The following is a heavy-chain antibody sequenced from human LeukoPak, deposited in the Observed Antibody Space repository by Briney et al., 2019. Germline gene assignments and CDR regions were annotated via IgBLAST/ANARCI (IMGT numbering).Heavy chain of an antibody. CDR1: VGTFSSYA. V-gene: IGHV1-69*05. CDR3: ARASYDSSGRSDGAFDI. D-gene: IGHD3-22*01. CDR2: IIPIFGTA. Sequence: SVKVSCKASVGTFSSYAISWVRQAPGQGLEWMGRIIPIFGTANYAQKFQGRVTITTDESTSTAYMELSSLRSEDTAVYYCARASYDSSGRSDGAFDIWGQGTMVTVSS. J-gene: IGHJ3*02.